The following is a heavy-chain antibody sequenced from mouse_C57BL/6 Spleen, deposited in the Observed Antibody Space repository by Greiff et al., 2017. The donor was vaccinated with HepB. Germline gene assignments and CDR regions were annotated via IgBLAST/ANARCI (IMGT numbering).Heavy chain of an antibody. CDR3: TTRDYRSLAY. V-gene: IGHV14-4*01. CDR1: GFNIKDDY. J-gene: IGHJ3*01. CDR2: IDPENGDT. Sequence: VQLQQSGAELVRPGASVKLSCTASGFNIKDDYMHWVKQRPEQGLEWIGWIDPENGDTEYASKFQGKATITADTSSNTAYLQLSSLTSEDTAVYYCTTRDYRSLAYWGQGTLVTVSA. D-gene: IGHD1-1*01.